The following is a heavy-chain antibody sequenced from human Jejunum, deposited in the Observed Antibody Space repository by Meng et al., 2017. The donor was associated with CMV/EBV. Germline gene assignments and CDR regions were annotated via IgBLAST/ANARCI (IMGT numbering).Heavy chain of an antibody. D-gene: IGHD3-22*01. CDR1: TFSGYA. CDR2: ISGSGDNT. CDR3: TKPFGSGFPSYYYGLDV. Sequence: TFSGYAMSWVRQDPGKGLEWVSAISGSGDNTYYADSVKGRFTISRDNSKNTLYLQMNSLRAEDTAVYYCTKPFGSGFPSYYYGLDVWGQGTTVTVSS. V-gene: IGHV3-23*01. J-gene: IGHJ6*02.